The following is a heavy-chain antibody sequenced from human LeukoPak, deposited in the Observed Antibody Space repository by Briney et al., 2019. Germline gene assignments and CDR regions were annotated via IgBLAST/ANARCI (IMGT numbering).Heavy chain of an antibody. CDR3: ARGTRGSTYTYYFDY. Sequence: PSETLSPTCAVSGYSISSGYYWGWIRQPPGKGLEWIGSIYHSGSTYYNPSLKSRVTISVDTSKNQFSLKLSSVTAADTAVYYCARGTRGSTYTYYFDYWGQGTLVTVSS. CDR2: IYHSGST. J-gene: IGHJ4*02. CDR1: GYSISSGYY. V-gene: IGHV4-38-2*01. D-gene: IGHD6-13*01.